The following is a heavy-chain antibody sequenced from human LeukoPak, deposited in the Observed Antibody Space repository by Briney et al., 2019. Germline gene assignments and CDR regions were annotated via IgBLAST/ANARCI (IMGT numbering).Heavy chain of an antibody. D-gene: IGHD6-13*01. Sequence: GGYLRLSCAASGFTCDDYAMHWVRQAPGKGLEWVSGISWNSGSIGYADSVKGRFTISRDNAKNSLYLQMNSLRAEDTALYYCAKQLVAGTFDYWGQGTLVTVSS. CDR1: GFTCDDYA. CDR3: AKQLVAGTFDY. V-gene: IGHV3-9*01. J-gene: IGHJ4*02. CDR2: ISWNSGSI.